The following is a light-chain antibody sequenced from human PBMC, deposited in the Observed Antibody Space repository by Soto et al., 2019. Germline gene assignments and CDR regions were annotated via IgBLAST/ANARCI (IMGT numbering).Light chain of an antibody. Sequence: QSALTQPPSVSAAPGQRVTISCSGSGSNVGRNNVSWYRQLPGTAPKLLICDDNKRPPGIPDPFSGSKSGTTATLGITVLKTGDEADYYCETWDNSLGTGLFGGGTKLTVL. CDR1: GSNVGRNN. CDR3: ETWDNSLGTGL. J-gene: IGLJ3*02. V-gene: IGLV1-51*01. CDR2: DDN.